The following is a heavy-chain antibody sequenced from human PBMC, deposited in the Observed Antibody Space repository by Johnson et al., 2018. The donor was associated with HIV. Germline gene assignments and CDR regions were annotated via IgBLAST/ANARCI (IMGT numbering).Heavy chain of an antibody. Sequence: EVHLVESGGGLVQPGGSLRLSCAASGFTVSSNYMSWVRQAPGKGLEWVAVIYSGGTKYYADSVKGRFTIARENSKNTLYLQRNSLRAEDTAVYYCAKDSGVQGVIITGAFDIWGQGTMVTVSS. CDR3: AKDSGVQGVIITGAFDI. CDR1: GFTVSSNY. CDR2: IYSGGTK. D-gene: IGHD3-10*01. V-gene: IGHV3-66*01. J-gene: IGHJ3*02.